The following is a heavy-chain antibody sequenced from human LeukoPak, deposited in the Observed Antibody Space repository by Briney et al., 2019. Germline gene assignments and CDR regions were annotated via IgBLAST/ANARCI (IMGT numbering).Heavy chain of an antibody. V-gene: IGHV5-51*01. CDR3: ASGMGATRTFDY. J-gene: IGHJ4*02. D-gene: IGHD4/OR15-4a*01. CDR1: GYGFTSYW. Sequence: GESLKISCKGSGYGFTSYWIAWVRQMPGKGLEWMGIIYPGDSDTRYSPSFQGQVTISADKSINTAFLQWSSLKASDTAIYYCASGMGATRTFDYWGQGTLLTVSS. CDR2: IYPGDSDT.